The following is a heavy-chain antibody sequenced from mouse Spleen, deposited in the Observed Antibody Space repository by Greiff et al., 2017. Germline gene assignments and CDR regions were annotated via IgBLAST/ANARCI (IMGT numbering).Heavy chain of an antibody. CDR2: IDPENGDT. Sequence: EVQLQQSGAELVRSGASVKLSCTASGFNIKDYYMHWVKQRPEQGLEWIGWIDPENGDTEYAPKFQGKATMSADTSSNTAYLQLSSLTSEDTAVYYCNAGDYGNYGWFAYWGQGTLVTVSA. D-gene: IGHD2-1*01. V-gene: IGHV14-4*02. J-gene: IGHJ3*01. CDR1: GFNIKDYY. CDR3: NAGDYGNYGWFAY.